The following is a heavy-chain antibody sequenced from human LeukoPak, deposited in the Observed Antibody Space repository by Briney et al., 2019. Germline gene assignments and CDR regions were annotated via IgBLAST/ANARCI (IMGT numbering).Heavy chain of an antibody. CDR3: ARRRLSSSWYPDYFDY. Sequence: GGSLRLSCAASGFTFSDYYMSWIRQAPGKGLEWLSYISSSGSSIYYADSVKGRFTTSRDNAKNSLYLQMNSLRAEDTAVYYCARRRLSSSWYPDYFDYWGQGTLATVSS. D-gene: IGHD6-13*01. CDR2: ISSSGSSI. V-gene: IGHV3-11*04. CDR1: GFTFSDYY. J-gene: IGHJ4*02.